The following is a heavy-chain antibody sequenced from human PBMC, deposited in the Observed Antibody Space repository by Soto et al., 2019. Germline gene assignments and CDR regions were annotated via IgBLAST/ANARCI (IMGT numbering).Heavy chain of an antibody. CDR2: ISSGSSDT. J-gene: IGHJ4*02. Sequence: GGSLSLSSEASGFTFSRAMMNWVRQVPGKGLEWVASISSGSSDTWYADSVKGRFIISRDNAQNSLFLQMNTLRPEDTAMYYCARVAYWGPGTQVTVSS. CDR3: ARVAY. V-gene: IGHV3-21*01. CDR1: GFTFSRAM.